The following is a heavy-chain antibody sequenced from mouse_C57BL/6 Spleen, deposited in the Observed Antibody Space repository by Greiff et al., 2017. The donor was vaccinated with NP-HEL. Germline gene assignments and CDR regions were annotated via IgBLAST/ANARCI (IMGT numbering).Heavy chain of an antibody. V-gene: IGHV1-55*01. J-gene: IGHJ2*01. CDR2: IYPGSGST. CDR1: GYTFTSYR. Sequence: QVPPPQPGAELFKPGASVKISCKASGYTFTSYRITWVKQRPGPGLEWIGDIYPGSGSTNYNEKFKSKATLTVDTSSSTAYMQLSSLTSEDSAVYYCARLSSFDYWGQGTTLTVSS. CDR3: ARLSSFDY. D-gene: IGHD1-3*01.